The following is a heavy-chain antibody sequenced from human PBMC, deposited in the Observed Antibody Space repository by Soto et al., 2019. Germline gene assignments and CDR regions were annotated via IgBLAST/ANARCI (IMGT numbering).Heavy chain of an antibody. J-gene: IGHJ3*02. CDR1: GGSVSSGSYY. Sequence: VSGGSVSSGSYYWSWIRQPPGKGLEWIGYIYYSGSTNYNPSLKSRVTISVDTSKNQFSLKLSSVTAADTAVYYCARDRSYYDSSGYYDHDAFDIWGQGTMVTVSS. CDR3: ARDRSYYDSSGYYDHDAFDI. D-gene: IGHD3-22*01. V-gene: IGHV4-61*01. CDR2: IYYSGST.